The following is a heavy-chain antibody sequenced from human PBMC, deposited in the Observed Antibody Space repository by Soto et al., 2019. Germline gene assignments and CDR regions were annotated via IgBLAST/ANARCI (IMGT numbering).Heavy chain of an antibody. D-gene: IGHD2-21*02. Sequence: QVQLVESGGGVVQPGRSLRLSCAASGFTFSRYGMHWVRQAPGKGLEWVAVIWYDGSNKYYADSVKGRFTISRDNSKNTLYLQMNSLRAEDTAVYYCARERGFVLTAGNDAFDIWGQGTMVTVSS. V-gene: IGHV3-33*01. CDR3: ARERGFVLTAGNDAFDI. CDR2: IWYDGSNK. J-gene: IGHJ3*02. CDR1: GFTFSRYG.